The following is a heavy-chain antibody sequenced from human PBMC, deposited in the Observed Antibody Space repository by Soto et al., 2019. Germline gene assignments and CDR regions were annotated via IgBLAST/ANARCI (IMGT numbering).Heavy chain of an antibody. J-gene: IGHJ4*02. V-gene: IGHV4-4*02. Sequence: QVQLQESGPGLVKPSGTLSLTCAVSGDSISNNNWWSWVRQPPGKGLEWIGEIYHRGGTNYNPSLKSRVXXSXDXXKNHFSLKLSSVSAADTAVYYCAKTGGYSSAYLDYWGQGTVVTVSS. CDR1: GDSISNNNW. CDR2: IYHRGGT. D-gene: IGHD4-4*01. CDR3: AKTGGYSSAYLDY.